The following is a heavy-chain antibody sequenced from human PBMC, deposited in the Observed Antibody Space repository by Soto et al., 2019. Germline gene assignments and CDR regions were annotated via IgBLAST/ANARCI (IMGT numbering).Heavy chain of an antibody. CDR3: ARQGSIANRRNWLDT. J-gene: IGHJ5*02. D-gene: IGHD6-6*01. CDR1: GYNFTSYW. V-gene: IGHV5-51*01. CDR2: IYPGYSHT. Sequence: GESLKISCNASGYNFTSYWIAWGRQVPGKGLEWMGIIYPGYSHTRYSPSFQGQVTISDKSISTAYLQWSSLTASDTAIYYCARQGSIANRRNWLDTWGQGTTVTVSS.